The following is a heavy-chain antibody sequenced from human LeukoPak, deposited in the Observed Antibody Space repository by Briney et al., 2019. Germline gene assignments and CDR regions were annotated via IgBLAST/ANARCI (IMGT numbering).Heavy chain of an antibody. V-gene: IGHV1-18*01. CDR2: ISAYNGNT. CDR1: GYTFTSYG. D-gene: IGHD4-23*01. Sequence: ASVKVSCKASGYTFTSYGISWVRQAPGQGLEWMGWISAYNGNTNYEQTFQGRVTMTTDTSTSTAYMELRSLRSDDTALYYCARAESLYGGNLAAAFDIRGQGTMVTVSA. CDR3: ARAESLYGGNLAAAFDI. J-gene: IGHJ3*02.